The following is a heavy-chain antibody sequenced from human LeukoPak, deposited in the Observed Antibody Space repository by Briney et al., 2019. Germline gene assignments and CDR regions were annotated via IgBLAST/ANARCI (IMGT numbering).Heavy chain of an antibody. J-gene: IGHJ4*02. CDR1: GFNFGSDA. CDR2: IWYDGSND. Sequence: GRSLRISCTASGFNFGSDAMHWVRQAPGKGLEWVAFIWYDGSNDHYADSVKGRFTISRDNSKNTVCLQMNSLRVEDTAVYYCARDPSGSGWSLNNWGQGTLVTVSS. V-gene: IGHV3-33*01. CDR3: ARDPSGSGWSLNN. D-gene: IGHD6-19*01.